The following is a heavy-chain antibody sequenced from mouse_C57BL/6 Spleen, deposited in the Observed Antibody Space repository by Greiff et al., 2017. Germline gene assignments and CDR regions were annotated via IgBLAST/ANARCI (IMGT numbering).Heavy chain of an antibody. CDR2: IYPGNSDT. CDR1: GYTFTSYW. J-gene: IGHJ1*03. D-gene: IGHD1-1*01. Sequence: EVQLQQSGTVLARPGASVKMSCKTSGYTFTSYWMHWVKQRPGQGLEWIGAIYPGNSDTSYNQKFKGKAKLTAVTSASTAYMELSSLTNEDSAVYYGTREDYYYGSSYGGYFDVWGTGTTVTVSS. V-gene: IGHV1-5*01. CDR3: TREDYYYGSSYGGYFDV.